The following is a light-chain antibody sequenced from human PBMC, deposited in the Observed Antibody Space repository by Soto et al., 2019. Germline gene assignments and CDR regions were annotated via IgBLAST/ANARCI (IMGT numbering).Light chain of an antibody. CDR3: TSYAGSNNVV. CDR2: EVS. V-gene: IGLV2-8*01. J-gene: IGLJ2*01. CDR1: SSDVGGYNY. Sequence: QSALTQPPSASGSPGQSVTISCTGTSSDVGGYNYVSWYQQHPGKVPKLMIYEVSKRPSGVPDRFSGSKSGNTAALTVSGLQADDEAEYYCTSYAGSNNVVFGGGTKRTVL.